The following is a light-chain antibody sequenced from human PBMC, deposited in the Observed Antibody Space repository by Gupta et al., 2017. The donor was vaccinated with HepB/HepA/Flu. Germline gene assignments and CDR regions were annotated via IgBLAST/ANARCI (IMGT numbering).Light chain of an antibody. V-gene: IGKV1-12*01. Sequence: DIQMTQSPSSVSASVGDRVTITCRASRFMNSWLGWYQQKPGSAPKLLIYTASNLESGVPSRFSGSRSGTDFTLTISSLQPEDFATYYCQQCDTFPLTFGGGTKVDIK. CDR3: QQCDTFPLT. J-gene: IGKJ4*01. CDR1: RFMNSW. CDR2: TAS.